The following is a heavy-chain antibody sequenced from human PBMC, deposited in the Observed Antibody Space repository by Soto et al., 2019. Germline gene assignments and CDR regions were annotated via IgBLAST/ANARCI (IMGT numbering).Heavy chain of an antibody. CDR3: ARSQLSIAARPLWFDP. V-gene: IGHV1-2*04. Sequence: GASVKVSCKASGYTFTGYYMHWVRQAPGQGLEWMGWINPNSGGTNYAQKFQGWVTMTRDTSISTAYMELSRLRSDDTAVYYCARSQLSIAARPLWFDPWGQGTLVTVSS. CDR1: GYTFTGYY. CDR2: INPNSGGT. D-gene: IGHD6-6*01. J-gene: IGHJ5*02.